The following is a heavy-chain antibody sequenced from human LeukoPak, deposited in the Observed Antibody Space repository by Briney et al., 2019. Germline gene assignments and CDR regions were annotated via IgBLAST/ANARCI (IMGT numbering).Heavy chain of an antibody. D-gene: IGHD5-24*01. CDR3: ARGVGYNTGVIDY. CDR1: GGSISSYY. Sequence: SETLSLTCTVSGGSISSYYWSWIRQPPGKGLEWIGYIYYSGSTYYNPSLKSRVTISVDTSKNQFSLKLSSVTAADTAVYYCARGVGYNTGVIDYWGQGTLVTVSS. V-gene: IGHV4-59*12. CDR2: IYYSGST. J-gene: IGHJ4*02.